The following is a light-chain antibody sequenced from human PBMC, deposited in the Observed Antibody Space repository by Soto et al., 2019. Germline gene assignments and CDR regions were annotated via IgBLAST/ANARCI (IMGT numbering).Light chain of an antibody. CDR1: QSISSY. J-gene: IGKJ4*01. CDR2: AAS. V-gene: IGKV1-39*01. Sequence: DIQMTQSPSPLSASVGDRVTITCRASQSISSYLNWYQQKPGKAPKLLIYAASSLQSGVPSRFSGSGSGTDFTLTISCLQSEDFATYYCQQLESYPSTFGGGTKVDIK. CDR3: QQLESYPST.